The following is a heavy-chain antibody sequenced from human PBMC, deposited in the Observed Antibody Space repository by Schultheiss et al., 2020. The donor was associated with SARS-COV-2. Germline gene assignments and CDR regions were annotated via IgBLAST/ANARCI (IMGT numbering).Heavy chain of an antibody. CDR2: VTHSGST. CDR3: VRDASMGLDALDI. Sequence: SETLSLTCAVSDGSFSDYYWTWIRQPPGKGLEYIGEVTHSGSTDYNPSLKSRVTISVDTSKNQFSLKLSSVTAADTAVYYCVRDASMGLDALDIWGQGTRVTVSS. CDR1: DGSFSDYY. J-gene: IGHJ3*02. V-gene: IGHV4-34*01. D-gene: IGHD3-16*01.